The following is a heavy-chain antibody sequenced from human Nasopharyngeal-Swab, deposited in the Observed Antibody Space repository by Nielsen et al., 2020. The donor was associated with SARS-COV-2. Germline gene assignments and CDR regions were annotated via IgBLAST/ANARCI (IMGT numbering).Heavy chain of an antibody. V-gene: IGHV3-66*04. J-gene: IGHJ4*02. CDR1: GSTFSSYG. CDR3: ARHDYCES. Sequence: GESLKISCAASGSTFSSYGMHWVRQAPGKGLDWVSVLQSDGSTYYADSVKGRFTISRDTSKNTLYLQMNRLRAEDTAMYYCARHDYCESWGQGTLVTVSS. CDR2: LQSDGST.